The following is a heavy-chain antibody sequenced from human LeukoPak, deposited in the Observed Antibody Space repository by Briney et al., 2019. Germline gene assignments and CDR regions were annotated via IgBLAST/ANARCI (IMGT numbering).Heavy chain of an antibody. CDR3: ARDRCSSTSCLNWFDP. D-gene: IGHD2-2*01. CDR2: IYTSGST. J-gene: IGHJ5*02. V-gene: IGHV4-59*10. CDR1: GGSFSGYY. Sequence: PSETLSLTCAVYGGSFSGYYWSWIRQPAGKGLEWIGRIYTSGSTNYNPSLKSRVTMSVDTSKNQFSLKLSSVTAADTAVYYCARDRCSSTSCLNWFDPWGQGTLVTVSP.